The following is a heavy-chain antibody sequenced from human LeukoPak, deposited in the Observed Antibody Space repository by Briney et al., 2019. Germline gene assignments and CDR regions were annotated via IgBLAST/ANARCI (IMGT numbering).Heavy chain of an antibody. V-gene: IGHV4-31*03. J-gene: IGHJ4*02. D-gene: IGHD6-13*01. CDR2: IYYSGST. Sequence: PSETLSLTCTVSGGSISSGGYHWSWIRQHPGKGLEWIGYIYYSGSTYYNPSLKSRVTISVDTSKNQFSLKLSSVTAADTAVYYCARARSSWYPYFDCWGQGTLVTVSS. CDR1: GGSISSGGYH. CDR3: ARARSSWYPYFDC.